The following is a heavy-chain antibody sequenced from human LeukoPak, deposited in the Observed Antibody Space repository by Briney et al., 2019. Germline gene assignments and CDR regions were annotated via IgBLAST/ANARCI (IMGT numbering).Heavy chain of an antibody. CDR1: GDSISSSISY. V-gene: IGHV4-39*01. CDR3: ARNHTHEGYGYYFDY. CDR2: IYYSGST. D-gene: IGHD5-18*01. J-gene: IGHJ4*02. Sequence: PSETLSLTCTVSGDSISSSISYWGWIRQPPGKGLEWIESIYYSGSTHYNPSLKSRVFISVDTSKNQFSLKLSSVTAADTAVYYCARNHTHEGYGYYFDYWGQGTLITVSS.